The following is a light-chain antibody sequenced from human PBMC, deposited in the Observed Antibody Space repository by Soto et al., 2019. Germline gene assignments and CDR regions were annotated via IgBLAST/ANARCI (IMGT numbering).Light chain of an antibody. J-gene: IGLJ2*01. CDR3: SSYTPSNPVV. CDR2: DVT. V-gene: IGLV2-14*03. CDR1: SSDVGGYDY. Sequence: QSVLTQPASVSGSPGQSITISCTGTSSDVGGYDYVSWYQQHPGKAPKVLIYDVTNRPSGVSIRFSGSKSGNTASLTISGLQAEDEARYYCSSYTPSNPVVFGGGTKLTVL.